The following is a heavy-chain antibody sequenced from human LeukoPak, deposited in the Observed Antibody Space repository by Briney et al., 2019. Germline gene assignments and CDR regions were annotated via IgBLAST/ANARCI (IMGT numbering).Heavy chain of an antibody. CDR1: GFTFSSYS. V-gene: IGHV3-21*01. Sequence: GGSLRLSCAASGFTFSSYSMNWVRQAPGKGLEWVSSISSSSSYIYYADSAKGRFTISRDNAKNSLYLQMNSLRAEDTAVYYCARGLSHHFDYWGQGTLVTVSS. CDR3: ARGLSHHFDY. D-gene: IGHD4/OR15-4a*01. J-gene: IGHJ4*02. CDR2: ISSSSSYI.